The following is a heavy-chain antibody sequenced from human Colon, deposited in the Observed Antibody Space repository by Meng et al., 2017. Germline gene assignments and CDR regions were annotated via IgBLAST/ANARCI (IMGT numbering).Heavy chain of an antibody. V-gene: IGHV3-74*01. J-gene: IGHJ4*01. CDR1: GFTFSSYW. Sequence: EVQFVESGGGLVQPGGSLRLSCAASGFTFSSYWMHWVRQTPGEGLVWVSRISSDGSSTSYADSVRGRFTISRDNAKNTLYLQMNSLRAEDTAVYYCTRGYLDIGDYWGHGSLVTVSS. CDR2: ISSDGSST. D-gene: IGHD2-15*01. CDR3: TRGYLDIGDY.